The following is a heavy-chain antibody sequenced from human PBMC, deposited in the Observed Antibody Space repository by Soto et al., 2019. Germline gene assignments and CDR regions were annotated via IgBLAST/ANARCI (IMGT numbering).Heavy chain of an antibody. CDR2: INHRGST. J-gene: IGHJ4*02. CDR3: ARGLKGSGYYYVSYYFDY. V-gene: IGHV4-34*01. Sequence: PSETLSLTCAVYGGSFSGYYWSWIRQPPGKGLEWIGEINHRGSTNYNPSLKSRVTISVDTSKNQFSLKLSSVTAADTAVYYCARGLKGSGYYYVSYYFDYWGQGTLVTVSS. D-gene: IGHD3-22*01. CDR1: GGSFSGYY.